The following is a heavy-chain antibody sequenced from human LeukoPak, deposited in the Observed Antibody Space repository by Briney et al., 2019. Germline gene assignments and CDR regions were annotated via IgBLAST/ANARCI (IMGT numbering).Heavy chain of an antibody. Sequence: GGSLRLSCTTSGFTFGDYAMNWVRQAPGKGLEWVSYISSSGSTIYYADSVKGRFTISRDNAKNSLYLQMNSLRAEDTAVYYCARDRTLGGCSGGSCYVYYYGMDVWGQGTTVTVSS. D-gene: IGHD2-15*01. J-gene: IGHJ6*02. CDR2: ISSSGSTI. V-gene: IGHV3-48*03. CDR3: ARDRTLGGCSGGSCYVYYYGMDV. CDR1: GFTFGDYA.